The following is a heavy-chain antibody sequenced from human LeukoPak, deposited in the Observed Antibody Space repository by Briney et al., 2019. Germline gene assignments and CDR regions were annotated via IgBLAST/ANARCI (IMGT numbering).Heavy chain of an antibody. CDR3: AGDASRGLLDY. CDR1: GFTFSNTW. Sequence: GGSLRLSCVASGFTFSNTWMSWVRQAPGKGLEWVANIKQDGSVKQYVDSVKGRFTISRDNAKNSLYLQMNSLTAEDTAVYYCAGDASRGLLDYWGQGTLVTVSS. D-gene: IGHD4-17*01. V-gene: IGHV3-7*01. CDR2: IKQDGSVK. J-gene: IGHJ4*02.